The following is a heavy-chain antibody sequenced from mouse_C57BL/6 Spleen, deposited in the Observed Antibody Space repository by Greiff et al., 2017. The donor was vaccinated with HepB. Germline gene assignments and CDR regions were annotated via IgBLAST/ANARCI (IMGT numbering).Heavy chain of an antibody. Sequence: VQLQQSGAELVKPGASVKLSCKASGYTFTSYWMHWVKQRPGQGLEWIGEINPSNGRTNYNEQFKSKATMTVDNSSSTAYMQLSSPTSEASAVYYCSILITRDYWGQGTTLTVSS. V-gene: IGHV1S81*02. D-gene: IGHD1-1*01. CDR1: GYTFTSYW. CDR2: INPSNGRT. CDR3: SILITRDY. J-gene: IGHJ2*01.